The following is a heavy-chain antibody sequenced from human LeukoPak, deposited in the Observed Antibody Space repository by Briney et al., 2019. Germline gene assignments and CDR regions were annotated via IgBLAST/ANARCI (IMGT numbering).Heavy chain of an antibody. D-gene: IGHD2-8*01. CDR2: ISPYNGNT. CDR3: ARMVSDYYYMDV. J-gene: IGHJ6*03. V-gene: IGHV1-18*01. Sequence: GASVKLSCQASGYTFIIYGISWVRQAPGQGLEWMGWISPYNGNTNYAQKLQGRVTMTTDTSTSTAYMELRSLRSDGTAVYYCARMVSDYYYMDVWGKGTTVTISS. CDR1: GYTFIIYG.